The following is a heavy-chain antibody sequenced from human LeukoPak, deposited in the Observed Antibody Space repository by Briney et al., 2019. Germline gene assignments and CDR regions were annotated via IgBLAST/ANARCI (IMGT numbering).Heavy chain of an antibody. V-gene: IGHV3-49*04. CDR2: IRAKTYGGTT. Sequence: PGGSLRLSCAASGFTFSSYAMHWVRQAPGKGLEWVGFIRAKTYGGTTQYAASVKDRFTISRDDSKSIAYLQMNSLKTEDTAVYYCARADYGGNAGGFWGQGTLVTVSS. CDR1: GFTFSSYA. D-gene: IGHD4-23*01. J-gene: IGHJ4*02. CDR3: ARADYGGNAGGF.